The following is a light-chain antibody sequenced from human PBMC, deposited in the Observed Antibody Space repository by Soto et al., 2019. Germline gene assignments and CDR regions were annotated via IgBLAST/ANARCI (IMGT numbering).Light chain of an antibody. V-gene: IGLV2-8*01. CDR3: SSYAGTYIHVV. Sequence: QSVLTQPPSASGSPGQSVTISCTGTSSDVGAYNYVSWYQQHPGKAPTLMIYEVNKRPSGVPDRFFGSKSGNTASLTVSGLQAEDEAEYYCSSYAGTYIHVVFGGGTKLTVL. CDR1: SSDVGAYNY. CDR2: EVN. J-gene: IGLJ2*01.